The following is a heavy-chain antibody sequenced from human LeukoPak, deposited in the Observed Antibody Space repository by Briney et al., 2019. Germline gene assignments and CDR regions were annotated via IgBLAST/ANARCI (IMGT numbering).Heavy chain of an antibody. CDR2: MNPNSGNT. V-gene: IGHV1-8*01. D-gene: IGHD2-21*01. J-gene: IGHJ3*02. Sequence: GASVKVSCKASGYTFTSYDINWVRQATGQGLEWMGWMNPNSGNTGYAQKFQGRVTMTRNTSISTAYMELSSLRSDDAAVYYCARGVVVNTRAFDIWGQGTMVTVSS. CDR3: ARGVVVNTRAFDI. CDR1: GYTFTSYD.